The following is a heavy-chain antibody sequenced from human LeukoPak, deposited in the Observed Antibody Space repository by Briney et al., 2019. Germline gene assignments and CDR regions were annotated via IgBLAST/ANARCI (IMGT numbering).Heavy chain of an antibody. Sequence: PGGSLRLSCAASGFTFSSYAMSWVRQAPGKGLEWVSAISGSGASTYYADSVKGRFTVSRDNSKNTLYLQMNSLRAEDTAVYYCAKERGRRSYYVDYYYYMDAWGNGTTVTVSS. CDR1: GFTFSSYA. V-gene: IGHV3-23*01. J-gene: IGHJ6*03. D-gene: IGHD1-26*01. CDR2: ISGSGAST. CDR3: AKERGRRSYYVDYYYYMDA.